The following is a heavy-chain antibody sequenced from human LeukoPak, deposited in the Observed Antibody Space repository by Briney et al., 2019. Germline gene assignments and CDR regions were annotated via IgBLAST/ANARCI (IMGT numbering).Heavy chain of an antibody. Sequence: SVKVSCKASGGTFSSYAISWVRRAPGQGLEWMGGIIPIFGTANYAQKFQGRVTITADKSTSTAYMELSSLRSEDTAVYYCARDRGYSYGSQGYDYWGQGTLVTVSS. J-gene: IGHJ4*02. D-gene: IGHD5-18*01. V-gene: IGHV1-69*06. CDR1: GGTFSSYA. CDR3: ARDRGYSYGSQGYDY. CDR2: IIPIFGTA.